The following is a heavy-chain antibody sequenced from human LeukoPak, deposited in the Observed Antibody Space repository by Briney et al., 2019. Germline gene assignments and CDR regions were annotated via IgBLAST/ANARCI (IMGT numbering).Heavy chain of an antibody. CDR2: IYWNDDK. D-gene: IGHD5-18*01. CDR3: ARHLSGYSYGYGYYYYMDV. CDR1: GFSLSTSGVG. J-gene: IGHJ6*03. Sequence: SGPTLVNPTQTLTLTCTFPGFSLSTSGVGVGWIRQPPGKALERLALIYWNDDKRYSPSLKSRLTITKDTSKNQVVLTMTNMDPVDTATYYCARHLSGYSYGYGYYYYMDVWGKGTTVTVSS. V-gene: IGHV2-5*01.